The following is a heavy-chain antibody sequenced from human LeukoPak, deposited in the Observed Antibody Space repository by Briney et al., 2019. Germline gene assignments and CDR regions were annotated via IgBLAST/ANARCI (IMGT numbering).Heavy chain of an antibody. J-gene: IGHJ3*02. CDR1: GYTFTGYY. Sequence: GASVKVSCKASGYTFTGYYIHWGRLAPRQGLEWMGWINPNRGGTKYAQKYQGRVTLTRDTSISTAYMDLSSLRSDDTAVYYCARDYYYDTSGSYRPNDAFDIWGQGTMVTVSS. V-gene: IGHV1-2*02. D-gene: IGHD3-22*01. CDR2: INPNRGGT. CDR3: ARDYYYDTSGSYRPNDAFDI.